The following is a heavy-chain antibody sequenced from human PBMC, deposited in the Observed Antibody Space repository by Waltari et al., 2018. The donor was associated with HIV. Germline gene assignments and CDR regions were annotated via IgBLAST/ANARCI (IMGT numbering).Heavy chain of an antibody. CDR3: ARQGIGRYIGTMIDY. J-gene: IGHJ4*02. CDR2: IYPGDSDA. Sequence: EVQLVQSGAEVKKPGESLKISCKGSGYSFTSYWIGWVRQMPGKGLEWMGIIYPGDSDARDSPSFQGQVTISADKSISTAYLQWSSLRASDTAMYYCARQGIGRYIGTMIDYWGQGTLVTVSS. CDR1: GYSFTSYW. D-gene: IGHD2-2*02. V-gene: IGHV5-51*01.